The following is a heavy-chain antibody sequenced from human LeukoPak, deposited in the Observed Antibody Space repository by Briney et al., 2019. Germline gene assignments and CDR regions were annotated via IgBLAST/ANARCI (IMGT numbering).Heavy chain of an antibody. CDR3: ARGRGYYDSRGFDY. J-gene: IGHJ4*02. CDR1: AGSFSSYY. V-gene: IGHV4-34*01. CDR2: INHCGNT. Sequence: SETLSLTCALYAGSFSSYYWSWIRPPPGEGMEWIGEINHCGNTNYNPCFKRRVPISVATSQTQFSLRLTAVTAADTAVYYCARGRGYYDSRGFDYWGQGTLVTVSS. D-gene: IGHD3-22*01.